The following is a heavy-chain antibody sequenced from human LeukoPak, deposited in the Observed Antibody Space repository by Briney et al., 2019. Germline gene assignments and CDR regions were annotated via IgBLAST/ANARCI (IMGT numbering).Heavy chain of an antibody. CDR3: ARDVTEAFDI. CDR2: IIPIFGTA. V-gene: IGHV1-69*05. J-gene: IGHJ3*02. Sequence: SVKVSCKASGGTFSSYAISWVRQAPGQGLEWMGGIIPIFGTANYAQKFQGRVTITTDESTSTAYMGLSSLRSEDTAVYYCARDVTEAFDIWGQGTMATVSS. CDR1: GGTFSSYA.